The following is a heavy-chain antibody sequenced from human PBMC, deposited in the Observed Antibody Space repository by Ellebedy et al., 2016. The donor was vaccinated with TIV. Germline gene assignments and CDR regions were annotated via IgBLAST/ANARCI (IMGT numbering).Heavy chain of an antibody. J-gene: IGHJ6*02. V-gene: IGHV3-23*01. Sequence: GESLKISCAASGFTFRSYFMSWVRQAPGKGLEWVAAIGGSGDRPHYADSVKGRFTISSNNPQNTLYLQMNSLRVEDAATYYCAKDNGGWYFFYYGMDVWGHGTTVTVSS. CDR3: AKDNGGWYFFYYGMDV. CDR1: GFTFRSYF. D-gene: IGHD2-8*01. CDR2: IGGSGDRP.